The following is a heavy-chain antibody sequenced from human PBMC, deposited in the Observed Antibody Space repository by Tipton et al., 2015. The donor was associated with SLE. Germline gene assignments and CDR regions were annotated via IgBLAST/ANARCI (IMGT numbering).Heavy chain of an antibody. CDR1: GDSISSFY. J-gene: IGHJ5*02. V-gene: IGHV4-4*07. Sequence: GLVKPSETLSLTCTVSGDSISSFYWSWIRRPPGKGLEWIGRVYTSGSTNYNPSLKSRVTMSVDTSKNQFSLKLTSVTAADTAVYYCARDHWSGQRWFDPWGQGTLVTVSS. CDR3: ARDHWSGQRWFDP. CDR2: VYTSGST. D-gene: IGHD3-3*01.